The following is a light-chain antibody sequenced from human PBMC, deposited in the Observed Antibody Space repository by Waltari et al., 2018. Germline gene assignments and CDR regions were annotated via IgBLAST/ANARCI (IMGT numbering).Light chain of an antibody. V-gene: IGKV3D-20*02. J-gene: IGKJ1*01. CDR2: HSS. CDR1: QSISHY. CDR3: QHYVNLPAT. Sequence: CRARQSISHYLAWYQQKPGHAPRLLICHSSSRATGIPDRFSGSGSGTDFSLTISRLEPEEFAVYYCQHYVNLPATFGQGTKVEIK.